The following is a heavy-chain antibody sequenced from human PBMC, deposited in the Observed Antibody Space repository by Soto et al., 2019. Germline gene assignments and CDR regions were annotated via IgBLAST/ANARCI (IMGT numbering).Heavy chain of an antibody. CDR1: GFTFSNAW. J-gene: IGHJ4*02. CDR2: IKSKTDGGTT. D-gene: IGHD5-18*01. Sequence: SGGSLRLSCAASGFTFSNAWMNWVRQAPGKGLEWVGRIKSKTDGGTTDYAAPVKGRFTISRDDSKNTLYLQMNSLKTEDTAVYYCTTDRGYSYGWAFDYWGQGTLVTVSS. V-gene: IGHV3-15*07. CDR3: TTDRGYSYGWAFDY.